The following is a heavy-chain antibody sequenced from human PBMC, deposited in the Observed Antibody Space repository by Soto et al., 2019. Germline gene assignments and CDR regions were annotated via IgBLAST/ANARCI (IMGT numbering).Heavy chain of an antibody. J-gene: IGHJ6*02. Sequence: QVQLQQWGAGLLKPSETLSLTCAVYGGSFSGYYWNWIRQPPGKGLEWIGEINHSGSTNYNPTLTTRVTLSVVTSKNQFSLKPSSATAAETAVYYCARVSGIYYYCMDVWGQGTTVTVSS. CDR2: INHSGST. CDR3: ARVSGIYYYCMDV. V-gene: IGHV4-34*01. CDR1: GGSFSGYY. D-gene: IGHD3-10*01.